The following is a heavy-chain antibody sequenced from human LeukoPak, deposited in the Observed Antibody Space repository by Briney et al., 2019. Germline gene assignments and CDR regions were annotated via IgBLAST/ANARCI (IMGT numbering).Heavy chain of an antibody. V-gene: IGHV4-59*01. D-gene: IGHD6-6*01. CDR3: ARAQSSSPSGFDY. CDR2: IYYSGST. CDR1: GGSISSYY. Sequence: NPSETLSLTCTVSGGSISSYYWSWIRQPPGKGLEWIGYIYYSGSTNYNPSLKSRVTLSVDTSKNQFSLKVSSVTAADTAVYYCARAQSSSPSGFDYWGQGTLVTVSS. J-gene: IGHJ4*02.